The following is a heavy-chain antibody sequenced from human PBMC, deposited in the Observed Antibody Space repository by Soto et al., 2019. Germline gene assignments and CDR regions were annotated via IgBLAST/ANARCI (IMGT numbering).Heavy chain of an antibody. CDR1: GLTFSKYW. D-gene: IGHD6-19*01. Sequence: EVQLVESGGGLVQPGGSLRLSCAASGLTFSKYWMTWVRQAPGKGLEWVATIKHDGSEKSNLDSVEGRFTISRDNAKNSLSLQMYSLRVEDTAVYFCASVPGSPGYHGLDVWGQGTTVTVSS. V-gene: IGHV3-7*03. CDR3: ASVPGSPGYHGLDV. J-gene: IGHJ6*02. CDR2: IKHDGSEK.